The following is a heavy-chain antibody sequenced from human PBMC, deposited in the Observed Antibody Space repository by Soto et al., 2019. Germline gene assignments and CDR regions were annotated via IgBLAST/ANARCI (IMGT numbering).Heavy chain of an antibody. CDR1: GGSISSYY. CDR3: AMIGYCRGGSCFEHTPSLFDY. D-gene: IGHD2-15*01. CDR2: IYYSGST. J-gene: IGHJ4*02. Sequence: PSETPSLTCTVSGGSISSYYWSWIRQPPGKGLEWIGYIYYSGSTNYNPSLKSRVTISVDTSKNQFSLELSSLRSEDTAVYYCAMIGYCRGGSCFEHTPSLFDYWGQGTLVTVSS. V-gene: IGHV4-59*01.